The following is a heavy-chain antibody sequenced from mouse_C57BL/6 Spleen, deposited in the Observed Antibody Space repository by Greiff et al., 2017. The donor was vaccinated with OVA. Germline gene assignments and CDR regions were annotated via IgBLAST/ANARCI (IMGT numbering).Heavy chain of an antibody. D-gene: IGHD2-3*01. CDR3: TREDGYYGGAMDY. CDR2: ISSGGDYI. Sequence: EVMLVESGEGLVKPGGSLKLSCAASGFTFSSYAMSWVRQTPEKRLEWVAYISSGGDYINYADTVKGRFTISRDNARNTLYLQMSSLKSEDTAMYYCTREDGYYGGAMDYWGQGTSVTVSS. J-gene: IGHJ4*01. CDR1: GFTFSSYA. V-gene: IGHV5-9-1*02.